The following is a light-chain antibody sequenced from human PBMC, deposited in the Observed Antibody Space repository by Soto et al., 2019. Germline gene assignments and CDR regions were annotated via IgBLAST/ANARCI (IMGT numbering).Light chain of an antibody. V-gene: IGLV2-14*01. Sequence: QSALTPPASVSGSPGQSITISCTGTSRDLAIYNYVSWYQQQPGKAPKLMIYQVTNRPSGVSNRFSGSRSGDTASLTVSGLQAEDESDYYCSSYTDSSNYVFGTVTKLTVL. CDR2: QVT. CDR3: SSYTDSSNYV. J-gene: IGLJ1*01. CDR1: SRDLAIYNY.